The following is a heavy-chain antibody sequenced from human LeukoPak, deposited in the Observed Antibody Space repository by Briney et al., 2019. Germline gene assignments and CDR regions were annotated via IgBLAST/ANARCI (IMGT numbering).Heavy chain of an antibody. D-gene: IGHD2-15*01. V-gene: IGHV3-48*02. CDR1: GFTFSSYA. Sequence: GGSLTLSCAASGFTFSSYAMSWVRQAPGKGLEWVSYISSSSSTIYYADSVKGRFTISRDNAKNSLYLQMNSLRDEDTAVYYCARVLDIVVVVAAIYDAFDIWGQGTMVTVSS. CDR3: ARVLDIVVVVAAIYDAFDI. CDR2: ISSSSSTI. J-gene: IGHJ3*02.